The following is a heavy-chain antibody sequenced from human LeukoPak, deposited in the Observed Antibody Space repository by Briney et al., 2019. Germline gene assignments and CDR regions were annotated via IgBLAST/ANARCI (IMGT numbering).Heavy chain of an antibody. V-gene: IGHV3-23*01. D-gene: IGHD4-11*01. CDR1: GFTFSNAW. J-gene: IGHJ4*02. CDR3: TRSTSTARATY. Sequence: GGSLRLSCAASGFTFSNAWMSWVRQAPGKGLEWVSAISGSGGSTYYADSVKDRFTISRDNSKNTLYLQMSSLTTEDTAMYYCTRSTSTARATYWGQGTLVTVSS. CDR2: ISGSGGST.